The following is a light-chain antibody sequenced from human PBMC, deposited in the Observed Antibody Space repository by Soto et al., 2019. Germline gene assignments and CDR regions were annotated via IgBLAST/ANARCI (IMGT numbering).Light chain of an antibody. CDR2: DAS. CDR1: QSVGTY. CDR3: QQRSNWPGT. V-gene: IGKV3-11*01. Sequence: EIVLTQSPSTLSLSPWERSILSCRASQSVGTYLAWYQQKPGQAPRLLIYDASNRATGIPARFGGSGSGTDFTLTINSLEPEDFAVYYCQQRSNWPGTFGPGTKVDIK. J-gene: IGKJ3*01.